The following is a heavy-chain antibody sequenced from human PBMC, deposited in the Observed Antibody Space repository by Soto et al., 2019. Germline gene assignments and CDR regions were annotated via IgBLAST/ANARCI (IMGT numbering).Heavy chain of an antibody. CDR1: GYTFTSYA. Sequence: QVQLVQSGAEEKKPGASVKVSCKASGYTFTSYAMHWVRQAPGQRLEWMGWINAGNGNTKYSQKFQGRVTITRDTSESTAYMELSSLRSEDTAVYYCARSSGYYVLDDYWGQGTLVTVSS. J-gene: IGHJ4*02. D-gene: IGHD3-22*01. CDR3: ARSSGYYVLDDY. CDR2: INAGNGNT. V-gene: IGHV1-3*05.